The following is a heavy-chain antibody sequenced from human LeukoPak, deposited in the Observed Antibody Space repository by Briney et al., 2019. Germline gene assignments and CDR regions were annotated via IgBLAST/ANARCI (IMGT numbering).Heavy chain of an antibody. D-gene: IGHD3-3*01. CDR3: ANDFWSGWSAFDI. CDR1: GFTFSSYA. Sequence: GGSLRLSCAASGFTFSSYAMSWVRPAPGKGLEWVSAISGSGGSTYYADSVKGRFTISRDNSKNTLYLQMNSLRAEDTAVYYCANDFWSGWSAFDIWGQGTMVTVSS. J-gene: IGHJ3*02. V-gene: IGHV3-23*01. CDR2: ISGSGGST.